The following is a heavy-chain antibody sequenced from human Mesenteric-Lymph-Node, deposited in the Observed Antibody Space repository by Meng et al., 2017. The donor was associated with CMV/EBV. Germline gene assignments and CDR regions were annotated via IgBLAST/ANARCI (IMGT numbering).Heavy chain of an antibody. CDR3: ARDRGDVVVPAEDAFDI. D-gene: IGHD2-2*01. CDR1: GYTFTAYY. V-gene: IGHV1-2*02. J-gene: IGHJ3*02. Sequence: ASVKVSCKASGYTFTAYYIHWVRQAPGHGLEWMGWVNPNSGGTNYAQKFQGRVTMTRDTSISTAYMELSRLRSDDTAVYYCARDRGDVVVPAEDAFDIWGQGTMVTVSS. CDR2: VNPNSGGT.